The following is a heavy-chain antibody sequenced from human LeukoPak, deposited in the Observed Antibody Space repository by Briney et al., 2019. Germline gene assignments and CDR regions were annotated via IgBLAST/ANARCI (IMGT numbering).Heavy chain of an antibody. CDR1: GYTFTGYY. J-gene: IGHJ4*02. V-gene: IGHV1-2*02. CDR3: ARDLTIVGGVSDPRIRGH. CDR2: INYNSGGT. Sequence: ASVKVSCKASGYTFTGYYMHWVRQAPGQGLEWMGWINYNSGGTKYAQKFQGRVSMSRDTSISTAYLELSRLRSDDTAVYYCARDLTIVGGVSDPRIRGHWGQGTLVTVSS. D-gene: IGHD3-3*01.